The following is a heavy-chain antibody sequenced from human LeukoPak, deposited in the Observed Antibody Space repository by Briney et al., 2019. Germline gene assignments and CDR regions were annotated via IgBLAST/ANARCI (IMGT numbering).Heavy chain of an antibody. V-gene: IGHV3-23*01. CDR3: AKDACSTTCYWSDY. CDR1: GFTFSSYA. Sequence: PGGSLRLSCAASGFTFSSYAMSWVRQAPGKGLEWVSVISGSGGSTYCADSVKGRFTISRDNSKNTLYLQMNSLRAEDTALYYCAKDACSTTCYWSDYWGRGTLVTVSS. J-gene: IGHJ4*02. CDR2: ISGSGGST. D-gene: IGHD2-2*01.